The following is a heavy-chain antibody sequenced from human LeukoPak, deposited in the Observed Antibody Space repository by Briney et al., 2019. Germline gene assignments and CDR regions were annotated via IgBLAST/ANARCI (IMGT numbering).Heavy chain of an antibody. CDR2: IYYSGST. CDR3: ARDSNGMDV. Sequence: SETLALTCTVSGGSVSSYYWSWIRQPPGKGLEWIGYIYYSGSTNYNPSLKSRVTISVDTSKNQFSLKLSSVTAADTAVYYCARDSNGMDVWGKGTTVTVSS. CDR1: GGSVSSYY. V-gene: IGHV4-59*02. J-gene: IGHJ6*04.